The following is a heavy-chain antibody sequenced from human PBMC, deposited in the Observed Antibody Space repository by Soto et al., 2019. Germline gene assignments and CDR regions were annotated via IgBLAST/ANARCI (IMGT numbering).Heavy chain of an antibody. CDR1: GGSISSYY. D-gene: IGHD3-3*01. CDR2: IYYSGST. V-gene: IGHV4-59*01. J-gene: IGHJ6*02. CDR3: ARAVKGYYDFWSGYSQYYYGMDV. Sequence: AETLSLTCTVSGGSISSYYWSWIRQAPGKGLEWIVYIYYSGSTNYNPSLKSRVTISVDTSKNQFSLKLSSVTAADTAVYYCARAVKGYYDFWSGYSQYYYGMDVWGQGTTVTVSS.